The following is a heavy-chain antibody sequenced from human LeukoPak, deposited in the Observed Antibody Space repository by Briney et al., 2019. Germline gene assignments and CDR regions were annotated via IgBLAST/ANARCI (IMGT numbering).Heavy chain of an antibody. Sequence: PGGSLRLSCAASGFTSDDYAMHWVRQAPGKGLEWVSGISWNSGSIGYADSVKGRFTISRDNAKNSLYLQMNSLRAEDTALYYCAKDYSSSWYGMDVWGQGTTVTVSS. CDR3: AKDYSSSWYGMDV. CDR1: GFTSDDYA. J-gene: IGHJ6*02. D-gene: IGHD6-13*01. V-gene: IGHV3-9*02. CDR2: ISWNSGSI.